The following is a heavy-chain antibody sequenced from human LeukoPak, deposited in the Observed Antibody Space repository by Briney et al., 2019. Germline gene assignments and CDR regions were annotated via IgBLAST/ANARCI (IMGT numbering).Heavy chain of an antibody. CDR1: GFTFSSYA. D-gene: IGHD3-3*01. CDR3: ARDQNDFWSGYGPMDV. V-gene: IGHV3-30*01. J-gene: IGHJ6*03. Sequence: PGRSLRLSCAASGFTFSSYAMHWVRQAPGKGPEWVAVISYDGSNKYYAASVKGRFTISRDNSKHTLYLQLNSLRAEDTAVYYCARDQNDFWSGYGPMDVWGKGTTVTASS. CDR2: ISYDGSNK.